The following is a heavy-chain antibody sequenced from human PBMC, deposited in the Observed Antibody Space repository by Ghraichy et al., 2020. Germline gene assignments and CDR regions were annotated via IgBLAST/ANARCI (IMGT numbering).Heavy chain of an antibody. Sequence: GGSLRLSCAASGFTFSNYAMSWVRQAPGKGLEWVSGISGSGGTTYYADSVKGRLTISRDNSENTVYLQMNSLRAEDTAIYYCAKSHTGSYFYFDHWGQGILVTVSS. V-gene: IGHV3-23*01. CDR2: ISGSGGTT. D-gene: IGHD1-26*01. J-gene: IGHJ4*02. CDR1: GFTFSNYA. CDR3: AKSHTGSYFYFDH.